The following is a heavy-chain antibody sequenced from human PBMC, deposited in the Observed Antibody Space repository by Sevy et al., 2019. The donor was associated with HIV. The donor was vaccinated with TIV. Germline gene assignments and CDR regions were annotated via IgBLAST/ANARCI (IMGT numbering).Heavy chain of an antibody. CDR3: ARATGMAVAGTGRYFDF. Sequence: ASVKVSCKISGYKVDMYGIAWVRQAPGQGLEWMGWISTYNGNTNYAQNFQGRVTMTTDTSTSAVYMELGGLRPDDTAVYYCARATGMAVAGTGRYFDFWGQGTLVTVSS. V-gene: IGHV1-18*04. CDR1: GYKVDMYG. CDR2: ISTYNGNT. D-gene: IGHD6-19*01. J-gene: IGHJ4*01.